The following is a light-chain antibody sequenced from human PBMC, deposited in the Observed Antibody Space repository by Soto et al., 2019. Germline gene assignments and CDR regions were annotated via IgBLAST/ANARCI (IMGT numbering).Light chain of an antibody. J-gene: IGLJ2*01. CDR2: EGS. V-gene: IGLV2-23*01. CDR3: CSYAGSSSYVV. CDR1: SSDVGSYNL. Sequence: QSALTQPASVSGSPGQSITISCTGTSSDVGSYNLVSWYQQHPGKAPKLMIYEGSNRPSGVSNRCSGSKSGNTASLTISGLQAEDEADYYCCSYAGSSSYVVFGGGTKLTVL.